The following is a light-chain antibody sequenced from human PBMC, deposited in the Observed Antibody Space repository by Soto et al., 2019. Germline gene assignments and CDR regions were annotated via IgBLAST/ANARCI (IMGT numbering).Light chain of an antibody. V-gene: IGLV1-40*01. CDR1: SSNIGAGYD. CDR2: GNS. CDR3: QSSDSSLSGHVV. J-gene: IGLJ2*01. Sequence: QSVLTQPPSVSRAPGQRVTISCTGSSSNIGAGYDVHWYQQLPGTAPKLLIYGNSNRPSGVPDRFSGSKSGTSASLAITGLQAEDEADYYCQSSDSSLSGHVVFGGGTQLTVL.